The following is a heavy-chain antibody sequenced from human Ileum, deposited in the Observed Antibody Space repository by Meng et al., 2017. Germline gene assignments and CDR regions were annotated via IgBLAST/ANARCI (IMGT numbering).Heavy chain of an antibody. CDR1: GGSVSSGSYY. J-gene: IGHJ4*02. D-gene: IGHD6-6*01. Sequence: GQRQESGPRLVGPSETPSLACTVSGGSVSSGSYYWSWIRQPPGKGLEWIGHIYYSGSTNYNPSLKSRVTISVDMSKNQFSLKLNSVTAADTAIYFCARSSTSPASYFFDYWGQGTLVTVSS. V-gene: IGHV4-61*01. CDR2: IYYSGST. CDR3: ARSSTSPASYFFDY.